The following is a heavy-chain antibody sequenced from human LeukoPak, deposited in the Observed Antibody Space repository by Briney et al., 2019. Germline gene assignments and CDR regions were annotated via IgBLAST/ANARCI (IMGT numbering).Heavy chain of an antibody. CDR3: ARDDQWCFGY. Sequence: HPGGSLRLSCAASGFSFSSYGMNWVRQAPGKGLEWVAYISTSFSTLFYADSVKGRFTIYRDNAKNSLYLQMNSLRDEDTAIYYCARDDQWCFGYWGQGALVTVSS. J-gene: IGHJ4*02. CDR1: GFSFSSYG. CDR2: ISTSFSTL. V-gene: IGHV3-48*02. D-gene: IGHD2-15*01.